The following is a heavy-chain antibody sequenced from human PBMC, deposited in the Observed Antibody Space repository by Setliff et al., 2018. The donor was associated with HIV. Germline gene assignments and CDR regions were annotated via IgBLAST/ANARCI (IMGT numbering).Heavy chain of an antibody. D-gene: IGHD3-10*01. J-gene: IGHJ4*02. CDR2: ITSGSGYI. Sequence: GVLRLSCAASGFNFRNYNMNWVRQAPGKGLEWVSCITSGSGYIYYADSVKGRFSISRDNAKNSLYLEMNSLRVEDTAIYYCVREGLWFGESHWGQGTLVTVSS. CDR1: GFNFRNYN. V-gene: IGHV3-21*06. CDR3: VREGLWFGESH.